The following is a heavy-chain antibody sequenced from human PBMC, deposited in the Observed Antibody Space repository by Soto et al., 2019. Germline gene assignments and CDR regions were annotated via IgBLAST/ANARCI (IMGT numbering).Heavy chain of an antibody. CDR2: IIPIFGTA. J-gene: IGHJ4*01. V-gene: IGHV1-69*01. D-gene: IGHD3-22*01. Sequence: QVQLVQSGAEVKKPGSSVKVSCKASGGTFSSYAISWLRQAPGQGLEWMGGIIPIFGTANYTQKFQGRVTISADETTSTAYIELSSLRSENMAVYYCASEVLDDSSGYPSDDYWGHGSLVTVTS. CDR3: ASEVLDDSSGYPSDDY. CDR1: GGTFSSYA.